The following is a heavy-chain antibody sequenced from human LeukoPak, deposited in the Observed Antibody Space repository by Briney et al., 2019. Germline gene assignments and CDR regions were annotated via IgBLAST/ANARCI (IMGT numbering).Heavy chain of an antibody. D-gene: IGHD1-26*01. V-gene: IGHV3-23*01. CDR1: GFIFRNYG. CDR3: ARARSGSYFDY. J-gene: IGHJ4*02. CDR2: VNDNGGGT. Sequence: GGSLRLSCGASGFIFRNYGMSWVRQAPGEGLEWVSGVNDNGGGTYYADSVKGRFTISRDNSKNTLYLQMNSLRAEDTAVYYCARARSGSYFDYWGQGTLVTVSS.